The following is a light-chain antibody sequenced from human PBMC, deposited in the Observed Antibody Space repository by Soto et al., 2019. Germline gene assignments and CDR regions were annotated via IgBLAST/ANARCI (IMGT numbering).Light chain of an antibody. CDR1: QSLLHSDGKTY. CDR2: EAS. CDR3: MQSIQPPPIT. J-gene: IGKJ5*01. V-gene: IGKV2D-29*01. Sequence: DIVMTQIPLSLSVTPGQPASISCKSSQSLLHSDGKTYLYWYLQKAGQPPHLLIYEASNRLTGVPDRFSGSGSGTDFTLKISRVEAEDVGVYYCMQSIQPPPITFGQGTRLEIQ.